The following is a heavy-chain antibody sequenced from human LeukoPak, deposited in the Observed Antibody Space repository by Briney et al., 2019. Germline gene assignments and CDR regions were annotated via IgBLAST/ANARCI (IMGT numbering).Heavy chain of an antibody. J-gene: IGHJ4*02. CDR1: GGXISSSGYY. V-gene: IGHV4-39*07. Sequence: PSETLSLTCTVSGGXISSSGYYWGWIRQPPGKGLEWIGNIYYSGSTSYNPSLKSRLTISIDTSKTQFYLKLSSVTAADTAVYYCARVVYSGSWGYFDYWGQGILVTVSS. CDR3: ARVVYSGSWGYFDY. D-gene: IGHD3-10*01. CDR2: IYYSGST.